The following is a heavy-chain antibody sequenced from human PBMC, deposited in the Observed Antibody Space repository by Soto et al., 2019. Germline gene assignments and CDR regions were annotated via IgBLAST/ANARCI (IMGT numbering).Heavy chain of an antibody. CDR2: IYFSGTT. J-gene: IGHJ5*02. V-gene: IGHV4-31*03. CDR1: GGSISSGDYY. D-gene: IGHD3-22*01. CDR3: ARRDRSGFSYWLDT. Sequence: QVQLQESGPGLVKPSQTLSLTCTVSGGSISSGDYYWSWIRQHPGKGLEWIGTIYFSGTTYYNPSLKSRVTISVDTSKNQFSLYLSSVTVADTAVYYCARRDRSGFSYWLDTWGQGTLVTVSS.